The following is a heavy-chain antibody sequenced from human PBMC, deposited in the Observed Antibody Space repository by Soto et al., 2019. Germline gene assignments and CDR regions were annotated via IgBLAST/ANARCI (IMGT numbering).Heavy chain of an antibody. D-gene: IGHD2-15*01. CDR3: ASASVCSAGSCYPRAVDY. V-gene: IGHV1-69*01. CDR1: GGTFSSYA. CDR2: IIPSFGTA. J-gene: IGHJ4*02. Sequence: QVQLVQSAAEVKKPGSSVKVSCTASGGTFSSYAISWVRQAPGQGLEWMGGIIPSFGTANYAQKFQGGVTITADESTCPAYMELISLRSEDTAVYSCASASVCSAGSCYPRAVDYCGQGTLVSVDS.